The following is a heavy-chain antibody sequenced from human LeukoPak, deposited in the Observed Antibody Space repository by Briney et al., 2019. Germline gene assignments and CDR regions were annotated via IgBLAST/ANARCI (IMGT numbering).Heavy chain of an antibody. CDR2: INTDGSTT. CDR1: GFTFSTYW. D-gene: IGHD3-10*01. Sequence: GGSLRLSCAASGFTFSTYWMHWVRQAPGKGLVWVSRINTDGSTTGYADSVRGRFTISRDNAQNTLYLQMNSLRADDTSVYYCARDSGSGSYSGYWGQGTLVTVSS. V-gene: IGHV3-74*01. J-gene: IGHJ4*02. CDR3: ARDSGSGSYSGY.